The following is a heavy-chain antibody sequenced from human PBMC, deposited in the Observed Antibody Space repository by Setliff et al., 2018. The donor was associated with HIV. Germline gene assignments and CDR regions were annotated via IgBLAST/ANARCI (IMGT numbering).Heavy chain of an antibody. Sequence: SVKVSCKASGGTFSGSGINWVRQAPGQGFEWVGGLLPLFETTTYAQTFQGRVSITTDESTSTTYMELSSVTAADTAVYYCARQTATGTSATFDSWGQGSLVTVSS. J-gene: IGHJ4*02. CDR2: LLPLFETT. D-gene: IGHD2-21*02. CDR1: GGTFSGSG. CDR3: ARQTATGTSATFDS. V-gene: IGHV1-69*05.